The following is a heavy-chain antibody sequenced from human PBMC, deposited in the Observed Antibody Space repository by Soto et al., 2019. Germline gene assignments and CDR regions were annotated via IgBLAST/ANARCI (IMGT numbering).Heavy chain of an antibody. D-gene: IGHD3-3*01. CDR3: ARDPFYDYWSGSNWFDP. J-gene: IGHJ5*02. CDR2: INGAIGDT. V-gene: IGHV1-3*01. CDR1: GYTFTHYA. Sequence: VQLVQSGAEVKKPGASVKVSCKASGYTFTHYAMHWVRQAPGQRPEWMGWINGAIGDTKYSQKFQGRLTITRNTSATTAYMELSSLRCEDTAIYYCARDPFYDYWSGSNWFDPWGQGTLITVSS.